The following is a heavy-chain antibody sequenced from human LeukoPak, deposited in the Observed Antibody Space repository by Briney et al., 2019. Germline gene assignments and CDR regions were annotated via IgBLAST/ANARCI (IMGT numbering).Heavy chain of an antibody. V-gene: IGHV3-23*01. Sequence: GGSLRLSCAASGFIFSNYGMNWVRQAPGKGLEWVSAISGSGGSTYYADSVKGRFTISRDNSKNTLYLQMNSLRAEDTAVYYCAKGYCSGGSCYGYQNADYWGQGTLVTVSS. CDR1: GFIFSNYG. CDR2: ISGSGGST. CDR3: AKGYCSGGSCYGYQNADY. D-gene: IGHD2-15*01. J-gene: IGHJ4*02.